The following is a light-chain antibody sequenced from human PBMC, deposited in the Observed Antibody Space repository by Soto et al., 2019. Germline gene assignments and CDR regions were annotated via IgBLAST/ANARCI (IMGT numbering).Light chain of an antibody. V-gene: IGKV1-27*01. Sequence: DIQMTQSPSSLSASVGDRVTITCRASQGISRFLAWYQQKPGKVPKLLIYAASILQSGVPPRFSGSGFGTDFTLTISSLQPEHVATYYCQKYNTVPRTFGQGTKVEI. CDR3: QKYNTVPRT. J-gene: IGKJ1*01. CDR1: QGISRF. CDR2: AAS.